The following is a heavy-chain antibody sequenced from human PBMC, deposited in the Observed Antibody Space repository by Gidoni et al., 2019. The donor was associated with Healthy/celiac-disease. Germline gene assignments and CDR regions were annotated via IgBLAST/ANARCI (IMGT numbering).Heavy chain of an antibody. Sequence: QLQLQESGPGLVKPSETLSLTCTVPGGSISSSSYYWGWIRQPPGTGLEWIGSIYYSGSTYYNPSLKSRVTISVDTSKNQFSLKLSSVTAADTAVYYCAGLGVAGSAWYFDLWGRGTLVTVSS. J-gene: IGHJ2*01. D-gene: IGHD6-19*01. CDR2: IYYSGST. CDR3: AGLGVAGSAWYFDL. CDR1: GGSISSSSYY. V-gene: IGHV4-39*01.